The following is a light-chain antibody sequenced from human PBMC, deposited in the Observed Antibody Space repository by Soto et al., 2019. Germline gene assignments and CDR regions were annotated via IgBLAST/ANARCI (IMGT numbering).Light chain of an antibody. J-gene: IGKJ2*01. CDR1: QGISTY. V-gene: IGKV1-9*01. CDR3: QQLNSYWYD. Sequence: DIQLTQSPSFLSASVGDRVTITCRASQGISTYLAWYLQRPGKAPKLLIYGASTLQSGVPSRFSVSGSGTEFTLTISSLQPEDFGTYYCQQLNSYWYDFGQGTKLEIK. CDR2: GAS.